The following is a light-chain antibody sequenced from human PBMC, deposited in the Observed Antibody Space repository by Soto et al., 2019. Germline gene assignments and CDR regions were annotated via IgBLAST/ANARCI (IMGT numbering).Light chain of an antibody. V-gene: IGLV1-44*01. Sequence: QSVLAQPPSASGTPGQRVTISCSGSSSNIGSNTVHWYQQLPGTAPKLLIYSNNHRPSGVPDRFSGSKSGTSASLAISGLQSEDEADYYCAARDDSLNGYVFGTGTKVTVL. CDR2: SNN. CDR3: AARDDSLNGYV. CDR1: SSNIGSNT. J-gene: IGLJ1*01.